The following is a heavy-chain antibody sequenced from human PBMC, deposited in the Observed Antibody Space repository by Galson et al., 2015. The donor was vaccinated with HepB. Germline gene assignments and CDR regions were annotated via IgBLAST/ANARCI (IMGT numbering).Heavy chain of an antibody. CDR2: IKDDGSEK. J-gene: IGHJ4*02. CDR3: AREVGYNYYFPY. Sequence: SLRLSCAASGFILRNYWMSWIRQAPGKGLEWVANIKDDGSEKFYVDSVKGRFTISRDNARNSLYLQMNSLRVEDTAVYYCAREVGYNYYFPYWGQGILVTVSS. D-gene: IGHD1-1*01. V-gene: IGHV3-7*03. CDR1: GFILRNYW.